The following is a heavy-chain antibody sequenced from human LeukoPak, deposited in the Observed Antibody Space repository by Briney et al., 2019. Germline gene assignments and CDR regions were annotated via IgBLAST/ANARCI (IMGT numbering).Heavy chain of an antibody. D-gene: IGHD3-10*01. Sequence: GGSLRLSCTASGFTFSDYWMYWVRQAPGRGLVWVSRIKSDGTGILYEDFAEGRFTISRDNTKNALYLQMSSLREEDTAVYYCVRGQTIDFWGQGILVTVSS. J-gene: IGHJ4*02. CDR3: VRGQTIDF. CDR2: IKSDGTGI. V-gene: IGHV3-74*03. CDR1: GFTFSDYW.